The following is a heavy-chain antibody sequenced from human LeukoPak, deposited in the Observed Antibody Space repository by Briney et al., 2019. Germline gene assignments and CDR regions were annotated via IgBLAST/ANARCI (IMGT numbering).Heavy chain of an antibody. CDR1: GYTLTYYW. CDR2: IDLNTGDT. Sequence: GASVKVSCKPSGYTLTYYWIHWVRQAPGQGLAWMGRIDLNTGDTSSAQKFQGRLSMHRDTPISTVYMGLSGLQSVDTAVYCCARDFPHQRFDYGGQGTLVTVSS. V-gene: IGHV1-2*02. CDR3: ARDFPHQRFDY. J-gene: IGHJ4*02.